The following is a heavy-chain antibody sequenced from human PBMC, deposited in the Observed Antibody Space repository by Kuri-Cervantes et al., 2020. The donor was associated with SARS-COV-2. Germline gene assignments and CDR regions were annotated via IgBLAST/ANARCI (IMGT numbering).Heavy chain of an antibody. CDR1: GGTFSSYA. CDR2: IIPIFGIA. D-gene: IGHD2-21*02. V-gene: IGHV1-69*04. J-gene: IGHJ3*02. Sequence: SVKVSCKASGGTFSSYAISGVRQAPGQGLEWMGRIIPIFGIAKYAQKFQGRVTITADKSTSTAYMELSSLRSEDTAVYYCARRVVVTAILDDAFDIWGQGTMVTVSS. CDR3: ARRVVVTAILDDAFDI.